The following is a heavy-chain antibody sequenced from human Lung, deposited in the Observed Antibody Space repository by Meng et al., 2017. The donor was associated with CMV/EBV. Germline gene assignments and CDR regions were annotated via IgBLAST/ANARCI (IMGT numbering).Heavy chain of an antibody. CDR1: YNCITYE. D-gene: IGHD3-3*01. CDR3: ARGKRDFWSGFIPDWFDP. Sequence: YNCITYEINWVRQATGQGLEWMGWMNPSSGNTGYAQKFQGRVSITRDTSISTFYMELSSLRSEDTAVYYCARGKRDFWSGFIPDWFDPWGQGTLVTVSS. CDR2: MNPSSGNT. V-gene: IGHV1-8*02. J-gene: IGHJ5*02.